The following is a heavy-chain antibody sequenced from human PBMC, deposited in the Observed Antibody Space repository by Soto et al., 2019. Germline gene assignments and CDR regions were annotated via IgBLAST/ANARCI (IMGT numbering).Heavy chain of an antibody. CDR2: ISSSGSTI. Sequence: GSLRLSCAASGFTFSDYYMSWIRQAPGKGLEWVSYISSSGSTIYYADSVKGRFTISRDNAKNSLYLQMNSLRAEDTAVYYCARGIYSSSWYGSWFDPWGQGTLVTVSS. J-gene: IGHJ5*02. D-gene: IGHD6-13*01. CDR3: ARGIYSSSWYGSWFDP. V-gene: IGHV3-11*01. CDR1: GFTFSDYY.